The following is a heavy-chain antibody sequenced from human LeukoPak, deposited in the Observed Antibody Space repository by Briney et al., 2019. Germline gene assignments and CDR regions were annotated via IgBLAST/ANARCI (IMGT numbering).Heavy chain of an antibody. CDR3: ARIRWSAGDAFDI. D-gene: IGHD2/OR15-2a*01. CDR1: GFTFSTFA. Sequence: PGGSLRLSCAASGFTFSTFAMIWVRQPPGKGLEWVSSIFPSGGEIHYADSVRGRFTISRDNSKSTLSLQMNSLRAEDTAVYYCARIRWSAGDAFDIWGQGTMVTVSS. CDR2: IFPSGGEI. V-gene: IGHV3-23*01. J-gene: IGHJ3*02.